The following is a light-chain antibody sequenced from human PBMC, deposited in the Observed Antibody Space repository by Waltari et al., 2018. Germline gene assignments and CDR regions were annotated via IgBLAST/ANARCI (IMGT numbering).Light chain of an antibody. CDR1: QSVLYSSNNRNY. J-gene: IGKJ2*01. CDR2: WAS. CDR3: QQYYGNQNT. Sequence: DIVMTQSPDSLAVSLGERATINCKSSQSVLYSSNNRNYLAWYQQKSGQPPKLLIYWASTRESGVPDRFSGSGSGTDFTLTISSLQAEDVAVYYCQQYYGNQNTFGQGTKLEIK. V-gene: IGKV4-1*01.